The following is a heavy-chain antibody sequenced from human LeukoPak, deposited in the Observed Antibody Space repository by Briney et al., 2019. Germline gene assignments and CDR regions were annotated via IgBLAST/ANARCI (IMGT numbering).Heavy chain of an antibody. D-gene: IGHD6-13*01. V-gene: IGHV1-46*01. CDR2: INPSGGST. Sequence: ASVKVSCKASGYTFTSYYMHWVRQAPGPGLEWTGIINPSGGSTSYAQKFQGRVTMTRDTSTSTVYMELSSLRSEDTAVYYCARDPSSTGAAAGTDYFDYWGQGTLVTVSS. J-gene: IGHJ4*02. CDR1: GYTFTSYY. CDR3: ARDPSSTGAAAGTDYFDY.